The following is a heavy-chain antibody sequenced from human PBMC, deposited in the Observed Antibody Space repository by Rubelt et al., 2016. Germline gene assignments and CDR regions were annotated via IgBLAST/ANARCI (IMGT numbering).Heavy chain of an antibody. V-gene: IGHV3-23*01. CDR2: ISGSGLTT. CDR3: AKDGGRSSGLWYFDL. J-gene: IGHJ2*01. Sequence: GKGLEWVSDISGSGLTTYYADSVKGRFTISRDNSKNTLYLQMNSLRAEDTAVYYCAKDGGRSSGLWYFDLWGRGTLVTVSS. D-gene: IGHD6-19*01.